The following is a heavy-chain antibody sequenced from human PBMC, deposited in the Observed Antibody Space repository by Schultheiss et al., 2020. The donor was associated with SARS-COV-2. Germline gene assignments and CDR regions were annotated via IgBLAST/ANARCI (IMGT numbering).Heavy chain of an antibody. CDR2: ISYDGSNK. CDR1: GFTFSSYA. CDR3: ARLGLKAARNFDY. V-gene: IGHV3-30*04. Sequence: GGSLRLSCAASGFTFSSYAMHWVRQAPGKGLEWVAVISYDGSNKYYADSVKGRFTISRDNAKNSLYLQMNSLRAEDTAVYYCARLGLKAARNFDYWGQGTLVTVSS. J-gene: IGHJ4*02. D-gene: IGHD6-6*01.